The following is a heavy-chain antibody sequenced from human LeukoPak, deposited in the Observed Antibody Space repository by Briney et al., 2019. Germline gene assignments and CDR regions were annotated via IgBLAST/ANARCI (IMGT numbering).Heavy chain of an antibody. CDR2: IYYSGST. V-gene: IGHV4-59*12. CDR3: ARDIGGSRPY. CDR1: GGSISSYY. Sequence: PSETLSLTCTVSGGSISSYYWSWIRQPPGKGLEWIGYIYYSGSTNYNPSLKSRVTMSVDTSKNQFSLKLSSVTAADTAVYYCARDIGGSRPYWGQGTLVTVSS. D-gene: IGHD1-26*01. J-gene: IGHJ4*02.